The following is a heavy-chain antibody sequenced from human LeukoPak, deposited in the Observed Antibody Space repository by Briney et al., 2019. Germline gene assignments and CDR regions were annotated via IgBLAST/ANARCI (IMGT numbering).Heavy chain of an antibody. Sequence: GGSLTLSCAVSGFTFSTYSMNWVRQAPGKGLEWVSSISSGRGYIYYADSVKGRFSISRDNAKNSLYLQMNSLRAEDTAVYYCARQCYYYDSNESCDYWGQGTLVTVSS. J-gene: IGHJ4*02. D-gene: IGHD3-22*01. CDR3: ARQCYYYDSNESCDY. V-gene: IGHV3-21*01. CDR2: ISSGRGYI. CDR1: GFTFSTYS.